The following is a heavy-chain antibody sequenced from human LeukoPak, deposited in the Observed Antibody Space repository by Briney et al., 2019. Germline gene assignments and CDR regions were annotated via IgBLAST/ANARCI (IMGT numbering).Heavy chain of an antibody. J-gene: IGHJ3*02. CDR3: ASNQYYDILTAGAFDI. Sequence: SETLSLTCTVSGGSVSSGSYYWSWIRQPPGKGLEWIGYIYYSGNTNYNPSLKSRVTISVGTSKNQFSLKLSSVTAADTAVYYCASNQYYDILTAGAFDIWGQGTMVTVSS. D-gene: IGHD3-9*01. CDR2: IYYSGNT. CDR1: GGSVSSGSYY. V-gene: IGHV4-61*01.